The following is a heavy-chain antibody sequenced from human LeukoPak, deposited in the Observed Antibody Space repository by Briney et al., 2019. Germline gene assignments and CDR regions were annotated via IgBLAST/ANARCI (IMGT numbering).Heavy chain of an antibody. J-gene: IGHJ4*02. CDR3: ARALTMITHFDY. CDR1: GFTFTAYH. Sequence: ASVKVSCKASGFTFTAYHMHWVRQAPGQGLEWMGWINPNSGGTNYAQKFQGRVTMTRDTSISTAYMELSRLRSDDTAVYYCARALTMITHFDYWGQGTLVTVSS. D-gene: IGHD3-22*01. V-gene: IGHV1-2*02. CDR2: INPNSGGT.